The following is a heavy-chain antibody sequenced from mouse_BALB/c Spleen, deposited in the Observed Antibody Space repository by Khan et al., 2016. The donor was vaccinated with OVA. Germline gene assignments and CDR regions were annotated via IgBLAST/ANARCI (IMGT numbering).Heavy chain of an antibody. J-gene: IGHJ4*01. D-gene: IGHD2-1*01. V-gene: IGHV3-1*02. CDR1: GYSITSGYS. CDR3: ARDGNYMDY. Sequence: EVQLQESGPDLVKPSQSLSLTCTVTGYSITSGYSWHWIRQFPGNKLEWMGYIYYSGNIKYNPYFKSRISIARDTSKNQFFLKLKSVTTDDTATYYCARDGNYMDYWGQGTSVTVSS. CDR2: IYYSGNI.